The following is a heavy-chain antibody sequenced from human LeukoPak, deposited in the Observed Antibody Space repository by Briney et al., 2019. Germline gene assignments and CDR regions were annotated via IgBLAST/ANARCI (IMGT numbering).Heavy chain of an antibody. CDR2: VSHSGST. J-gene: IGHJ4*02. CDR3: ASTALGYCTTSSCPDY. V-gene: IGHV4-38-2*01. Sequence: SETLSLTCAVSGYFISSGYYWGWIRQPPGTGLEWIGGVSHSGSTFYTPSLKSRVTISVDPSRNQFSLKLSSLTAADTAVYYCASTALGYCTTSSCPDYWGPGTLVTVSS. CDR1: GYFISSGYY. D-gene: IGHD2-2*01.